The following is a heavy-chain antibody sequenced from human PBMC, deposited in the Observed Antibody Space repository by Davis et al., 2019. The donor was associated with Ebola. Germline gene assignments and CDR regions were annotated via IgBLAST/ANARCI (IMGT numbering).Heavy chain of an antibody. D-gene: IGHD1-14*01. CDR2: ISAYNGNT. CDR1: GNTISTYT. CDR3: ARDRSTGTFFRYFDY. J-gene: IGHJ4*02. V-gene: IGHV1-18*01. Sequence: AASVKVSCKASGNTISTYTIDWVRQAPGQGLEWMGWISAYNGNTNYAQKVQGRVTMTTDTSTSTAYMELRSLRSDDTAVYYCARDRSTGTFFRYFDYWGQGTLVTVSS.